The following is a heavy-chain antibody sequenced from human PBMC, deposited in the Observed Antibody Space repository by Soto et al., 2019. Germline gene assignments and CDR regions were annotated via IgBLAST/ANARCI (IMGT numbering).Heavy chain of an antibody. Sequence: PGGSLRLSCAASGFTFSSYTMSWVRQAPGKGLEWVSAISGSGGSTYYADSVKGRFTISRDNSKNTLYLQMNSLRAEDTAVYYCAKDQFSPTGTSYYYYYYGMDVWGQGTTVTVS. D-gene: IGHD1-7*01. CDR3: AKDQFSPTGTSYYYYYYGMDV. CDR2: ISGSGGST. J-gene: IGHJ6*02. V-gene: IGHV3-23*01. CDR1: GFTFSSYT.